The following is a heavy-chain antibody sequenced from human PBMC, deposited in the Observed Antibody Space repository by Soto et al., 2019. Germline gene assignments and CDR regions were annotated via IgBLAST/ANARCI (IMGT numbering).Heavy chain of an antibody. CDR1: GGSISSYY. CDR2: IYYSGST. Sequence: SETLSLTCTVSGGSISSYYWSLIRQPPGKGLEWIGYIYYSGSTNYNPSLKSRVTISVDTSKNQFSLKLSSVTAADTAVYYCARAGNYYDSSGYYHFDYWGQGTLVTVSS. D-gene: IGHD3-22*01. V-gene: IGHV4-59*01. CDR3: ARAGNYYDSSGYYHFDY. J-gene: IGHJ4*02.